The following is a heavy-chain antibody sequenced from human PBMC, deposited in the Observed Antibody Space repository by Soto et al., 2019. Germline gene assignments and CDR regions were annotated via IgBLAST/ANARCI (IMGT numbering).Heavy chain of an antibody. Sequence: SETLSLTCTVAGGSIDSGDYYWSWIRHPPGKGLDWIGYVYYSGTTNYNPFLKSRVTLSLGKSSSQFSLQLNSLTPANPAVSFGAGDAIPRPNYLRPWDQGTLVTASS. CDR2: VYYSGTT. V-gene: IGHV4-61*08. CDR1: GGSIDSGDYY. CDR3: AGDAIPRPNYLRP. J-gene: IGHJ5*02. D-gene: IGHD4-4*01.